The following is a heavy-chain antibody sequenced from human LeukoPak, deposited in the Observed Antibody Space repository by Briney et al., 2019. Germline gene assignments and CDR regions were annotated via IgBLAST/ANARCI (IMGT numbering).Heavy chain of an antibody. CDR2: IYWNGGST. CDR3: ARYGENKYYFDY. V-gene: IGHV3-20*04. CDR1: GLTFDEYG. J-gene: IGHJ4*02. D-gene: IGHD7-27*01. Sequence: RSGGSLRLSCAPSGLTFDEYGLSWVREAPGKGLEWVSGIYWNGGSTGYAASVKGRFTISRDNDKNSLYLQMNSLRAEDTALYYCARYGENKYYFDYWGQGTLVTVSS.